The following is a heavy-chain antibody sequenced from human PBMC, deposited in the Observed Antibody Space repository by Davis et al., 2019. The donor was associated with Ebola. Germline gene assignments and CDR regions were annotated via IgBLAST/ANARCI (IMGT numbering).Heavy chain of an antibody. D-gene: IGHD5-12*01. Sequence: GESLKISCKGSGYSFTSYWIAWVRQMPGKGLEWMGIIYPDDSDTRYSPSFQGQVTFSADKSINTAYLQWNSLQASDTAIYYCARPGYGAFDIWGQGTMVTVSS. CDR2: IYPDDSDT. V-gene: IGHV5-51*01. CDR3: ARPGYGAFDI. J-gene: IGHJ3*02. CDR1: GYSFTSYW.